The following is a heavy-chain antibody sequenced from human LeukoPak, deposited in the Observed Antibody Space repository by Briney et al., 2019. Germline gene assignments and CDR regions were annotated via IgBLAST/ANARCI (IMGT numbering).Heavy chain of an antibody. J-gene: IGHJ3*02. D-gene: IGHD1-26*01. Sequence: GASVKVSCKASGYTFINYAISWVRQAPGHGLEWMGWIGTYNGNTKYAQEFQGRVTMTTDTSTSTGYMELRNLRSDDTAVYFCVREWDHTRMTFDIWGQGTMVTVSS. CDR3: VREWDHTRMTFDI. CDR2: IGTYNGNT. V-gene: IGHV1-18*01. CDR1: GYTFINYA.